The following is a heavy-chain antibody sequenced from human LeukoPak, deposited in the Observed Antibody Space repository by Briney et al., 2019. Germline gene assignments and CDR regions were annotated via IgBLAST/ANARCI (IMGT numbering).Heavy chain of an antibody. J-gene: IGHJ4*02. D-gene: IGHD6-19*01. V-gene: IGHV3-7*03. CDR1: GFTFSSFW. CDR2: IKQDGTEK. Sequence: GGSLRLSCAASGFTFSSFWMTWVRQAPGKGLEWVANIKQDGTEKYYVDSVKGRFTISRDNAKNSLYLQMNSLRAEDTAVYYCAKESGWDFDFPHYWGQGTLVTVSS. CDR3: AKESGWDFDFPHY.